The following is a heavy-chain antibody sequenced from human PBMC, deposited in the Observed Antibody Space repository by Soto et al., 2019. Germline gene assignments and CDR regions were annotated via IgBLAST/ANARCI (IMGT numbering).Heavy chain of an antibody. J-gene: IGHJ3*01. CDR2: IRKDASVE. CDR1: GFTFGNYW. CDR3: ARDASYRHSSVYYAVFDL. D-gene: IGHD3-22*01. V-gene: IGHV3-7*05. Sequence: DVQLMESGGGLVQPGGSLRLSCAASGFTFGNYWMTWVRQAPGKGLEWVANIRKDASVENYVDSVKGRFSVSRDNAKESLNLQMNSLRIEDTAVYYCARDASYRHSSVYYAVFDLWGQGTMVTVSS.